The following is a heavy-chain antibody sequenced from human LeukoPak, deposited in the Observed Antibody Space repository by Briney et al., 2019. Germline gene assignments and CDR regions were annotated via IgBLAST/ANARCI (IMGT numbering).Heavy chain of an antibody. D-gene: IGHD2-15*01. J-gene: IGHJ4*02. CDR3: ARVRCSSSSCFPDY. V-gene: IGHV3-7*01. CDR2: IKQDGSEK. CDR1: GFTFSSYW. Sequence: GGSLRLSCAASGFTFSSYWMSWVRQAPGKGLEWVAHIKQDGSEKYYVDSVKGRFTISRDNAKKSLYVQMNSLRAEDTAVYSCARVRCSSSSCFPDYWGQGTLVTVSS.